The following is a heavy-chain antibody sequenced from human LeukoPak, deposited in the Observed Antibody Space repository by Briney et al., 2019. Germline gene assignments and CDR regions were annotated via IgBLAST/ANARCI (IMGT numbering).Heavy chain of an antibody. V-gene: IGHV3-48*03. D-gene: IGHD5-12*01. CDR2: INGPASNI. J-gene: IGHJ4*02. CDR1: GFTFSSYE. CDR3: ARDRSGYSGYDFFDY. Sequence: GGSLRLSCAASGFTFSSYEMNWVRQAPGKGLEWVSYINGPASNIFYADSVKGRFTISRDNAKNSLYLQMNSLRAEDTAVYYCARDRSGYSGYDFFDYWGQGALVTVSS.